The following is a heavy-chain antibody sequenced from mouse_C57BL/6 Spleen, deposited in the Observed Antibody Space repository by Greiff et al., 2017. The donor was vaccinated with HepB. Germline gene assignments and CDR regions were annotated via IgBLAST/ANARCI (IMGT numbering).Heavy chain of an antibody. V-gene: IGHV2-2*01. CDR2: IWRGGST. J-gene: IGHJ4*01. CDR3: ASRYGYERVLAMDY. CDR1: GFSLTSYG. Sequence: VQLQQSGPGLVQPSQSLSITCTVSGFSLTSYGVHWVRQSPGKGLEWLGVIWRGGSTDYNAAFISRLSISKDNSKSQVFFKMNSRQADDKAIYYCASRYGYERVLAMDYWGQGTSVTVSS. D-gene: IGHD2-2*01.